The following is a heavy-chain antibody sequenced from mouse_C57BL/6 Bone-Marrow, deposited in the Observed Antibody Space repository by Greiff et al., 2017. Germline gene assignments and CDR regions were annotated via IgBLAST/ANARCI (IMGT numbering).Heavy chain of an antibody. V-gene: IGHV6-3*01. CDR3: TVYYGNYLFAY. Sequence: EVQVVESGGGLVQPGGSMKLSCVASGFTFSNYWMNWVRQSPEKGLEWVAQIRLKSDNYATHYAESVKGRFTISRDYSKSSVYLQMNNLRAEDTGIYYCTVYYGNYLFAYWGQGTLVTVSA. CDR2: IRLKSDNYAT. J-gene: IGHJ3*01. CDR1: GFTFSNYW. D-gene: IGHD2-1*01.